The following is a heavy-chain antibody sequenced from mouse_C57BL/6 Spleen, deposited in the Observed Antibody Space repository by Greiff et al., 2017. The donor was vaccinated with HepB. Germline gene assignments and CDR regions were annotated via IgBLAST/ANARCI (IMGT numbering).Heavy chain of an antibody. J-gene: IGHJ4*01. Sequence: VQLQQPGAELVMPGASVKMSCKASGYTFTSYWMHWVKQRPGQGLEWIGEIDPSDSYTNYNQKFKGKSTLTVDKSSSTAYMQLSSLTSEDSAVYYCARCYYGSSYDAMDYWGQGTSVTVSS. D-gene: IGHD1-1*01. V-gene: IGHV1-69*01. CDR3: ARCYYGSSYDAMDY. CDR2: IDPSDSYT. CDR1: GYTFTSYW.